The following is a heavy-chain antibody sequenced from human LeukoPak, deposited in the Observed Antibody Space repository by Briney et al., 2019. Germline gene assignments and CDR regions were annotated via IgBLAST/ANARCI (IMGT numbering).Heavy chain of an antibody. CDR2: IKQDGSEK. CDR1: GFTFSSYW. Sequence: GGSLRLSCAASGFTFSSYWMSWVRQAPGKGLEWVANIKQDGSEKYYVDSVKGRFTISRDNAKNSLYLQMNSLRAEDTAVYYCARAGSRAVAGALDPWGQGTLVTVSS. D-gene: IGHD6-19*01. CDR3: ARAGSRAVAGALDP. J-gene: IGHJ5*02. V-gene: IGHV3-7*01.